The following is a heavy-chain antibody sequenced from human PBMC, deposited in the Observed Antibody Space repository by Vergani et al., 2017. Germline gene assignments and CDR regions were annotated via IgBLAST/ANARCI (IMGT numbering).Heavy chain of an antibody. CDR1: GGTFSSYA. D-gene: IGHD3-3*01. Sequence: QVQLVQSGAEVKKPGSSVKVSCKASGGTFSSYAISWVRQAPGQGLEWMGGIIPIFGTANYAQKFQGRVTITADESTSTAYMELSSLRSEDTAVYYCARGEKVVFGVVIGGXMDVWGKGTTVTVSS. V-gene: IGHV1-69*01. J-gene: IGHJ6*03. CDR2: IIPIFGTA. CDR3: ARGEKVVFGVVIGGXMDV.